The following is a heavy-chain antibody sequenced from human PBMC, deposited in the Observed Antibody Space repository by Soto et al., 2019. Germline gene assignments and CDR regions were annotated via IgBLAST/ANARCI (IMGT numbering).Heavy chain of an antibody. Sequence: GESLKISCKGSGYSFTSYWIGCVRQMPGKGLEWMVIIYPGDSDTRYSPSFQGQVTISADKSISTAYLQWSSLKASDTAMYYCALSEIGVLMLYGGGGYYCYGMAFWGQGTTVTVSS. V-gene: IGHV5-51*01. CDR1: GYSFTSYW. CDR2: IYPGDSDT. CDR3: ALSEIGVLMLYGGGGYYCYGMAF. J-gene: IGHJ6*01. D-gene: IGHD2-8*01.